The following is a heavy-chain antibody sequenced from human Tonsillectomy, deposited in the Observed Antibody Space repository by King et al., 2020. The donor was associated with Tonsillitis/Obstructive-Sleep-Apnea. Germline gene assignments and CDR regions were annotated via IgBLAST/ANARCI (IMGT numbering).Heavy chain of an antibody. CDR3: ARLVRWLQSPFDY. CDR2: TYYRSKWYN. V-gene: IGHV6-1*01. CDR1: GDSVSNNTTA. D-gene: IGHD5-24*01. Sequence: QLQESGPGLVKPSQTLSLTCAISGDSVSNNTTAWNWIRQSPSRGLEWLGRTYYRSKWYNDYTVSVKSRITINPDTSKNQFSLQLNSVTPEDTAVYYCARLVRWLQSPFDYWGQGTLVTVSS. J-gene: IGHJ4*02.